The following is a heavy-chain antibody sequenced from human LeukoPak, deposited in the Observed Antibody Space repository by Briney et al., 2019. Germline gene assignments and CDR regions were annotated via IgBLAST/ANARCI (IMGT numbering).Heavy chain of an antibody. CDR3: ARGSSIAAPWGWFDP. D-gene: IGHD6-6*01. Sequence: PSETLSLTCAVYGGSFSGYYWSWIRQPPGKGLEWIGEINHSGSTNYNPSLKSRVTISVDTSKNQFSLKLSSVTAADTAVYYCARGSSIAAPWGWFDPWGQGTLVTVSS. CDR2: INHSGST. CDR1: GGSFSGYY. J-gene: IGHJ5*02. V-gene: IGHV4-34*01.